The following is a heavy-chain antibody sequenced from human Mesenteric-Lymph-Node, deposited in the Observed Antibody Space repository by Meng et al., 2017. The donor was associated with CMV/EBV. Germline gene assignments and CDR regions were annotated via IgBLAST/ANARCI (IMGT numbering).Heavy chain of an antibody. Sequence: GESLKISCAASGFTFSNYGMHWVRQAPGKGLEWVAFIRYDGSNKYYADSVKGRFTISRDNSKNTLYLQMNSLRAEDTAVYYCAKDQRFGEFTDYWGQGTLVTVSS. CDR3: AKDQRFGEFTDY. D-gene: IGHD3-10*01. CDR2: IRYDGSNK. V-gene: IGHV3-30*02. CDR1: GFTFSNYG. J-gene: IGHJ4*02.